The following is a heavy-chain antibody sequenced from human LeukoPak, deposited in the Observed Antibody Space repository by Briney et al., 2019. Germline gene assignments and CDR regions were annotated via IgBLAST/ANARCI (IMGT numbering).Heavy chain of an antibody. CDR1: GGSISSGGYS. Sequence: SETLSLTCTVSGGSISSGGYSWSWIRQHPGKGLEWIGYIYYSGSTYYNPSLKSRVTISVDTSKNQFSLKLSSVPAADTAVYYCARENTMVRGAWFDPWGQGTLVTVSS. D-gene: IGHD3-10*01. J-gene: IGHJ5*02. V-gene: IGHV4-31*03. CDR2: IYYSGST. CDR3: ARENTMVRGAWFDP.